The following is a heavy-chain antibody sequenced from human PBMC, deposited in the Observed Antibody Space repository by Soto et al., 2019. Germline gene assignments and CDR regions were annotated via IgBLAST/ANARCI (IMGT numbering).Heavy chain of an antibody. CDR2: INSDGSST. J-gene: IGHJ6*02. V-gene: IGHV3-74*01. D-gene: IGHD4-17*01. Sequence: EVQLVESGGGLVQPGGSLGLSCAASGFTFSSYWMHWVRQAPGKGLVWVSRINSDGSSTSYADSVKGRFTISRDNAKNTLYLQMNSLRAEDTAVYYCARGTVTTDRYYYYGMDVWGQGTTVTVSS. CDR3: ARGTVTTDRYYYYGMDV. CDR1: GFTFSSYW.